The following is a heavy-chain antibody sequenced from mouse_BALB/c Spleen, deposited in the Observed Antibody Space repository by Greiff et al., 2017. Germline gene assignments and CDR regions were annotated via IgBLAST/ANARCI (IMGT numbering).Heavy chain of an antibody. CDR1: GFSLTSYG. Sequence: VQLQESGPGLVAPSPTLSISCTASGFSLTSYGVHWVRQPPGKGLEWLGVIWAGGSTNYNSALMSRLSISKDNSKSQVFLKMNSLQTDDAAMYYCTGETGYVRAMDYWGQGTSVTVSS. CDR3: TGETGYVRAMDY. D-gene: IGHD3-2*02. CDR2: IWAGGST. V-gene: IGHV2-9*02. J-gene: IGHJ4*01.